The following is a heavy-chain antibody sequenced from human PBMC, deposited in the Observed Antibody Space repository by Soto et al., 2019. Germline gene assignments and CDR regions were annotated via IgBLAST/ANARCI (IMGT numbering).Heavy chain of an antibody. D-gene: IGHD1-26*01. CDR1: GYTFTSYG. Sequence: GASVKVSCKASGYTFTSYGISWVRQAPGQGLEWMGWISAYNGNTNYAQKLQGRVTMTTDTSTSTAYMELRSLRSDDTAVYYCARSAPLYSGSYPHPPQVSDYWGQGTLVTVSS. J-gene: IGHJ4*02. CDR2: ISAYNGNT. CDR3: ARSAPLYSGSYPHPPQVSDY. V-gene: IGHV1-18*01.